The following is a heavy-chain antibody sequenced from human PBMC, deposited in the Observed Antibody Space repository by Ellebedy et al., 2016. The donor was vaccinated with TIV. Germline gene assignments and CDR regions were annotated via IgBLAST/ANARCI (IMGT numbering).Heavy chain of an antibody. CDR1: GFTFSDYY. V-gene: IGHV3-11*06. CDR3: ARDLRSSGCDY. Sequence: GESLKISXAASGFTFSDYYMSWIRQAPGKGLEWVSYISSSSSYTNYADSVKGRFTISRDNAKNSLYLQMNSLRAEDTAVYYCARDLRSSGCDYWGQGTLVTVSS. D-gene: IGHD3-22*01. CDR2: ISSSSSYT. J-gene: IGHJ4*02.